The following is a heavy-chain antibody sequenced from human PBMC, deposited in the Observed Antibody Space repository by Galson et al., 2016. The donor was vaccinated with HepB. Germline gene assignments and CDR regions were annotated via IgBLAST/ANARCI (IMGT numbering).Heavy chain of an antibody. CDR2: SDPEDGET. CDR3: AIEYSSGWDLDH. CDR1: GYTLSELS. Sequence: SVKVSCKVSGYTLSELSMHWVRQAPGKGPEWMGGSDPEDGETSYAQNFQGRVTMTEDTSTDSAYMELSSLRSEDTAMYYCAIEYSSGWDLDHWGQGTLVTVSS. D-gene: IGHD6-19*01. V-gene: IGHV1-24*01. J-gene: IGHJ4*02.